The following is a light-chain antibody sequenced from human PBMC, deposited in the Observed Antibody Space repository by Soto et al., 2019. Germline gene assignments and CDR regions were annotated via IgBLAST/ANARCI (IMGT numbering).Light chain of an antibody. CDR3: SSYTTTTRL. Sequence: QSVLTQPASVSGSPGQSITISCTGTSSDIGSNNYVSWFQQRPGKAPTLIIYEVSNLPSGVSTHFSGSKSGNTASLTISGLLPEDEAEYYCSSYTTTTRLFGGGTKLTVL. J-gene: IGLJ3*02. V-gene: IGLV2-14*01. CDR2: EVS. CDR1: SSDIGSNNY.